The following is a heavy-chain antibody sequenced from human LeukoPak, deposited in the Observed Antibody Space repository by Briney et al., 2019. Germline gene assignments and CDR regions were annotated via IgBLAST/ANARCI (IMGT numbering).Heavy chain of an antibody. V-gene: IGHV4-61*01. J-gene: IGHJ4*02. CDR3: GAAGGVIGQIDY. Sequence: SETLSLTCTVSGGSVSSGSYYWSWIRQPPGKGLEWIGEIYHSGSTNYNPSLKSRVTISVDKSKNQFSLKLSSVTAADTAVYYCGAAGGVIGQIDYWGQGTLVTVSS. CDR2: IYHSGST. CDR1: GGSVSSGSYY. D-gene: IGHD3-16*02.